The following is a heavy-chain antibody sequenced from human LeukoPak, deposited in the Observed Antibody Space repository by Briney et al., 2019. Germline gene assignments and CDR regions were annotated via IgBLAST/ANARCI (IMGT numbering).Heavy chain of an antibody. V-gene: IGHV4-30-2*01. J-gene: IGHJ6*03. CDR1: GGSISSGGYY. CDR3: ARVVTRGGYYYMDV. Sequence: SETLSLTCTVSGGSISSGGYYWSWIRQPPGKGLEWIGYIYHSGSTYYNPSLKSRVTISVDRSKNQFSLKLSSVTAADTAVYYCARVVTRGGYYYMDVWGKGTTVTVPS. D-gene: IGHD4-23*01. CDR2: IYHSGST.